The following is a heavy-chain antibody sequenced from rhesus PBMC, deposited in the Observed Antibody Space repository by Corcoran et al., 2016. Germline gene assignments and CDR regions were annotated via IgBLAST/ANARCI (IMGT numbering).Heavy chain of an antibody. CDR3: TTWVITYFDY. J-gene: IGHJ4*01. V-gene: IGHV3-184*01. CDR1: GLTFSDYY. CDR2: IRSKAYGGTS. Sequence: EVQLVESGGGLVQPGGSLRLSCAASGLTFSDYYMYWVRQAQGMGVGWVGFIRSKAYGGTSEYAASVKGRFTISRDDSKSIAYLQMSSLKTEDTAVYYCTTWVITYFDYWGQGVLVTVSS. D-gene: IGHD3-34*01.